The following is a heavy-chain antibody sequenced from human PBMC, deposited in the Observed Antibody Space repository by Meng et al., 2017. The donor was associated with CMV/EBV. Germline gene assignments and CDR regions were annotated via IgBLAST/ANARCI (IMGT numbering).Heavy chain of an antibody. Sequence: HSQSPSLICTVPGGSLSSVDYCWSWLRQHQRNGLEWIGYIYYSGSTYYISSLKSRVTISVDTSKNQFSLKLSSVTAEDTAVYYCARTGEYPTFDYWGQGTLVTVSS. CDR1: GGSLSSVDYC. CDR2: IYYSGST. D-gene: IGHD2/OR15-2a*01. V-gene: IGHV4-30-4*08. CDR3: ARTGEYPTFDY. J-gene: IGHJ4*02.